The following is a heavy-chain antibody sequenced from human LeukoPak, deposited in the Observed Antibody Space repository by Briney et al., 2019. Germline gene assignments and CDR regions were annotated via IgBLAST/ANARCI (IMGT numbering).Heavy chain of an antibody. D-gene: IGHD3-16*01. CDR3: VRGVGGSSYLDY. CDR1: GFIVSNNY. CDR2: IKTDGRWT. J-gene: IGHJ4*02. V-gene: IGHV3-74*01. Sequence: GGSLRLSCVASGFIVSNNYMSWVRQAPGKGLGWVSRIKTDGRWTNDADSVKGRFTISRDNAENTLYLQMNGLRVEDTAVYYCVRGVGGSSYLDYWGQGALVTVSS.